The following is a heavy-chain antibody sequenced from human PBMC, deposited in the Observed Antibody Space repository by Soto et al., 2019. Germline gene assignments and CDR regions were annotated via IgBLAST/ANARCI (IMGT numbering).Heavy chain of an antibody. Sequence: SETLSLTCTVSGGSISSYYWSWIRQPPGKGLEWIGYIYYSGSTNYNPSLKSRVTISVDTSKNQFSLKLSSVTAADTAVYYCASGFWSGATPNYYYYSYMDVWGKGTTVTAPS. CDR3: ASGFWSGATPNYYYYSYMDV. D-gene: IGHD3-3*01. CDR1: GGSISSYY. CDR2: IYYSGST. J-gene: IGHJ6*03. V-gene: IGHV4-59*08.